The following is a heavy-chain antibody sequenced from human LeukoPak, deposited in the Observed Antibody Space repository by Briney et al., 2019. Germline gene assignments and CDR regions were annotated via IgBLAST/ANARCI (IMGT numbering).Heavy chain of an antibody. J-gene: IGHJ4*02. CDR3: ARGGLRGDYYDSSGYFDLDC. Sequence: PGGSLRLSCAASGFTFSSYAMSWVRQAPGKGLEWVSAISGSGGSTYYADSVKGRFTISRDNSKNTLYLQMNSLRAEDTAVYYCARGGLRGDYYDSSGYFDLDCWGQGTLVTVSS. V-gene: IGHV3-23*01. CDR1: GFTFSSYA. D-gene: IGHD3-22*01. CDR2: ISGSGGST.